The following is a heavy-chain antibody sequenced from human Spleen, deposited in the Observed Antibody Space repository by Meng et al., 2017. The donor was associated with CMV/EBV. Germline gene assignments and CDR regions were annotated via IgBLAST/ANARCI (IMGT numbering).Heavy chain of an antibody. D-gene: IGHD2-2*01. Sequence: GGSLRLSCAASGFTFSSYGMDWVRQAPGKGLEWVSAISGSGGSTYYADSVKGRFTISRDNAKNTLYLQMNSLRAEDTAVYYCAKGRNSSSPSSYGMDVWGQGTTVTVSS. J-gene: IGHJ6*02. V-gene: IGHV3-23*01. CDR3: AKGRNSSSPSSYGMDV. CDR1: GFTFSSYG. CDR2: ISGSGGST.